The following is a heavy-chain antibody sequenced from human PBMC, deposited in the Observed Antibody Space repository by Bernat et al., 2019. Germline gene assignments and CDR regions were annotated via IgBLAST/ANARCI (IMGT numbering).Heavy chain of an antibody. CDR1: GDTVSSNSAA. CDR2: TYYRSKWYY. CDR3: TRGSRGGVGGFDY. J-gene: IGHJ4*02. D-gene: IGHD1-26*01. V-gene: IGHV6-1*01. Sequence: QVQLQQSGPGLVKPSQTLSLTCAISGDTVSSNSAAWNWIRQSPSRGLEWLGRTYYRSKWYYDYAVSGKSRITPNQHTSKRHFPLQLGSGTPEDTAVYYWTRGSRGGVGGFDYWGQGTLVTVSS.